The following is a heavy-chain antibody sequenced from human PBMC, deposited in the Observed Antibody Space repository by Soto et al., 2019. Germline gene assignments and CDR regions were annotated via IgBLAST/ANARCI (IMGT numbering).Heavy chain of an antibody. D-gene: IGHD3-10*01. CDR1: GFTFSNYG. Sequence: QVQLVESGGGVVQPGRSLRLSCAASGFTFSNYGMHWVRQAPGKGLEWVAVILNEGSNRYHADSVKDRFTISRDNSKNMLYLQMNSLRAEDTAVYYCARDDEYSGNGMDVWGQGTTVTVS. CDR2: ILNEGSNR. V-gene: IGHV3-33*01. J-gene: IGHJ6*02. CDR3: ARDDEYSGNGMDV.